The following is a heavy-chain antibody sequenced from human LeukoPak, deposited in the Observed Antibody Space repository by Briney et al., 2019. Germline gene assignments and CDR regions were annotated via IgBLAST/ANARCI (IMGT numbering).Heavy chain of an antibody. Sequence: GGSLRLSCAASGFTFSSYAMSWVRQAPGKGLEWVSAISGSGGSTYYADSVKGRFTISRDNSKNTPYLQMNSLRAEDTAVYYCAKDWNIAVAGFDYWGQGTLVTVSS. CDR2: ISGSGGST. V-gene: IGHV3-23*01. CDR1: GFTFSSYA. D-gene: IGHD6-19*01. CDR3: AKDWNIAVAGFDY. J-gene: IGHJ4*02.